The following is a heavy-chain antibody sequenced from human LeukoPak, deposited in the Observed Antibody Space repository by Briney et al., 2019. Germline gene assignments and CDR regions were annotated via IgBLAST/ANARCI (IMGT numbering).Heavy chain of an antibody. J-gene: IGHJ4*02. CDR1: GFTFSSYG. V-gene: IGHV3-30*02. CDR3: ARDPTHYGDYGEQGYFDY. CDR2: IRFDGTNK. Sequence: PGGSLRLSCAASGFTFSSYGMHWVRQAPGKGLEWVAFIRFDGTNKYYADSVKGRFTISRDNSKNTLYLQMNSLRAEDTAVYYCARDPTHYGDYGEQGYFDYWGQGTLVTVSS. D-gene: IGHD4-17*01.